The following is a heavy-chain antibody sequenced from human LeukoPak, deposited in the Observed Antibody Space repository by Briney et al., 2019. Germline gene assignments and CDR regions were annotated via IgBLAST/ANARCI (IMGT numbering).Heavy chain of an antibody. Sequence: GGSLRLSCAASGFTFSSYEMNWVRQTPGKGLEWDSYISSNGSTIHYADSVKGRFTISRDNAKNSLFLQMNSLRAEDTVVYYCARDRDTFLIDVPYYFDYWGQGTLVTVSS. CDR3: ARDRDTFLIDVPYYFDY. D-gene: IGHD3-3*02. CDR2: ISSNGSTI. CDR1: GFTFSSYE. J-gene: IGHJ4*02. V-gene: IGHV3-48*03.